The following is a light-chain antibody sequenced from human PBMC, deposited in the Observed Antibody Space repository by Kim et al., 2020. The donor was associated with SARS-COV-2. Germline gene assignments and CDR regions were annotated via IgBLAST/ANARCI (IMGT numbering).Light chain of an antibody. CDR3: SAWDSSLSAWV. CDR1: TNHVGNEG. CDR2: RNN. V-gene: IGLV10-54*01. Sequence: QISTLPCTAPTNHVGNEGAPCLHQHQRHPPKLLSSRNNNRPSGISERFSASRSGDTASLTITGLQPEDVADYYCSAWDSSLSAWVFGGGTQLTVL. J-gene: IGLJ3*02.